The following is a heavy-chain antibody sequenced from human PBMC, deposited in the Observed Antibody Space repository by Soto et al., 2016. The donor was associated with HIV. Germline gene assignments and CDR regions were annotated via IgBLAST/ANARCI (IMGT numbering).Heavy chain of an antibody. CDR3: ARRKDSSSPYYYGMDV. CDR2: ISSSSTI. J-gene: IGHJ6*02. CDR1: GFTFSSYS. Sequence: EVQLVESGGGLVQPGGSLRLSCAASGFTFSSYSMNWVRQAPGKGLEWVSYISSSSTIYYADSVKGRFTISRDNAKNSLYLQMNSLRVEDTAVYYCARRKDSSSPYYYGMDVWGQGTTVTVSS. V-gene: IGHV3-48*04. D-gene: IGHD3-22*01.